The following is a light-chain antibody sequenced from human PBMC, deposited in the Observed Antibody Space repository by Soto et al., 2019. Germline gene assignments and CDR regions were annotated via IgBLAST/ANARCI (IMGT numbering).Light chain of an antibody. CDR3: QQRSNCQLT. CDR1: QTVSSF. J-gene: IGKJ4*02. CDR2: DSS. V-gene: IGKV3-11*01. Sequence: VLTQSPATLSLSPGERATLSCRASQTVSSFLAWYQQKPGQAPRLLIHDSSDRATGIPARFSGSGSGTDFTLTISSLEPEDVAGYYCQQRSNCQLTFGGGTRVEI.